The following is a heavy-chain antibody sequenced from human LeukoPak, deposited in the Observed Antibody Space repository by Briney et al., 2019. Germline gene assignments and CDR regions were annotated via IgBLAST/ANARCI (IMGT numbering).Heavy chain of an antibody. CDR3: ANENYYGSGSYPDY. Sequence: GGSLRLSCTASGFTFSSYGIHWVRQGPGKGLEWVALISYDGSNKYYADSVKGRFTISRDNSKNTLYLQMNSLRAEDTAVYYCANENYYGSGSYPDYWGQGTLVTVSS. D-gene: IGHD3-10*01. CDR1: GFTFSSYG. CDR2: ISYDGSNK. V-gene: IGHV3-30*18. J-gene: IGHJ4*02.